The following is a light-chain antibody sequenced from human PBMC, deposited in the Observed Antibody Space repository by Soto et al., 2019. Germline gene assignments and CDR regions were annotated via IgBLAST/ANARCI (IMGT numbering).Light chain of an antibody. CDR3: PHYACDLEA. Sequence: DIKVNKSPITLSSYVVDRVTITCRASQSCSSWVAGYQQKPGKAPKPLSDKASSLERGVPSMFSGSGSGTEFTLTSSSLQADDFATYSCPHYACDLEAFGQGTNV. CDR2: KAS. V-gene: IGKV1-5*03. CDR1: QSCSSW. J-gene: IGKJ1*01.